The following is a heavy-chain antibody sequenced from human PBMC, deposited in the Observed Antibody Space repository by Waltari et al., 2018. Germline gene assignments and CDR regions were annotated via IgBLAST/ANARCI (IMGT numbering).Heavy chain of an antibody. CDR3: ARDSIVVVPAAQYNWFDP. V-gene: IGHV4-39*07. J-gene: IGHJ5*02. D-gene: IGHD2-2*01. CDR1: GGSISSSSYY. CDR2: IYYSGST. Sequence: QLQLQESGPGLVKPSETLSLTCTVSGGSISSSSYYWGWIRQPPGKGLEWIGSIYYSGSTYYNPSLKSRVTISVDTSKNQFSLKLSSVTAADTAVYYCARDSIVVVPAAQYNWFDPWGQGTLVTVSS.